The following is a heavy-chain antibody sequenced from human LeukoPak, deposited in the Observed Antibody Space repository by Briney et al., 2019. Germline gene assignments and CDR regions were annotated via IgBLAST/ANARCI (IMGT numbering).Heavy chain of an antibody. CDR2: ISGSGGST. CDR1: GFTFSSYA. J-gene: IGHJ4*02. V-gene: IGHV3-23*01. Sequence: GGSLRLSCAASGFTFSSYAMSWVRQAPGKGLAWVSAISGSGGSTYYADSVKGRFTISRDNFKNTLYLQMNSLRAEDTAVYYCAKEVIVGVSFDCWGQGTLVTVSS. CDR3: AKEVIVGVSFDC. D-gene: IGHD1-26*01.